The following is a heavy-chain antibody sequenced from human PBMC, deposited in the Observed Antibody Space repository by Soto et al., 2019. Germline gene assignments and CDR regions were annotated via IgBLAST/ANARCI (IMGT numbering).Heavy chain of an antibody. CDR1: GFTFSSYS. V-gene: IGHV3-21*01. D-gene: IGHD6-13*01. CDR3: ARDPAAGATLDAFDI. J-gene: IGHJ3*02. Sequence: VGSLRLSCAASGFTFSSYSMNWVRQAPGKGLEWVSSISSSSSYIYYADSVKGRFTISRDNAKNSLYLQMNSLRAEDTAVYYCARDPAAGATLDAFDIWGQGTMVTV. CDR2: ISSSSSYI.